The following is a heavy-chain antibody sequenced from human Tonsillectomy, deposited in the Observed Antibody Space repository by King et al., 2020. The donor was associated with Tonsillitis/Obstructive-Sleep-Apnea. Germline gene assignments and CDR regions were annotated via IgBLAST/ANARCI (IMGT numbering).Heavy chain of an antibody. CDR3: ARSWVPAPLIYWYFDL. J-gene: IGHJ2*01. D-gene: IGHD2-2*01. V-gene: IGHV1-69*01. CDR2: VIPSFGTA. Sequence: QLVQSGAEGKKPGSSVKVSCKASGGTFSSYAISWGREAPGQGLEWIGGVIPSFGTANYAQKFQGRVTITADDSTSTAYMELSSLRSEDTAVYYCARSWVPAPLIYWYFDLWGRGTLVTVSS. CDR1: GGTFSSYA.